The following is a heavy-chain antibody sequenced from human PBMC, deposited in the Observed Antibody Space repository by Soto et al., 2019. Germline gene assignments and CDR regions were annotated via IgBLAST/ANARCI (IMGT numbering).Heavy chain of an antibody. CDR2: ISYDGGNK. CDR1: GFTFSSYA. J-gene: IGHJ4*02. V-gene: IGHV3-30-3*01. CDR3: ARDYGGNTYLDY. Sequence: PGGSLRLSWAASGFTFSSYAMHWVRQAPGKGLEWVAVISYDGGNKYYADSVKGRFTISRDNSKNTLYLQMNSLRAEDTAVYYCARDYGGNTYLDYWGQGTLVTVSS. D-gene: IGHD4-17*01.